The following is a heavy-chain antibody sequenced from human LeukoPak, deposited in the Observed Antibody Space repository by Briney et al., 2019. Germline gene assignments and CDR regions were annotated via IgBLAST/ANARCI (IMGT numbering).Heavy chain of an antibody. CDR1: GYTFTSYY. Sequence: ASVKVSCKASGYTFTSYYMHWVRQAPGQGLEWMGIINPSGGSTSYAQKFQGRVTMTRDTSTSTVYMELGSLRSEDTAVYYCARPFYDSSAHYVWYFDYWGQGTLVTVPS. J-gene: IGHJ4*02. V-gene: IGHV1-46*03. D-gene: IGHD3-22*01. CDR3: ARPFYDSSAHYVWYFDY. CDR2: INPSGGST.